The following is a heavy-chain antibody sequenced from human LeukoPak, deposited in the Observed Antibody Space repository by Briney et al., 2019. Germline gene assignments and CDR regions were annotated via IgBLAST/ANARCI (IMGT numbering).Heavy chain of an antibody. J-gene: IGHJ4*02. D-gene: IGHD2-2*01. CDR1: GYTFTSYG. V-gene: IGHV1-18*01. CDR2: ISAYNGNT. Sequence: ASVKVSCKASGYTFTSYGISWVRQAPGQGLEWMGWISAYNGNTNYAQKLQGRVTMTTDTSTSTAYMELRSLRSDDTAVYYCARDRAYCSSTSCYLGYWGQGTLVTVSS. CDR3: ARDRAYCSSTSCYLGY.